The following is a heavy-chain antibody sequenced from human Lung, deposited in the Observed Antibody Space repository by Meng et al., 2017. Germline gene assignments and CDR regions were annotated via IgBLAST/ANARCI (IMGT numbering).Heavy chain of an antibody. CDR2: INRDGTKP. CDR1: GFTFTDHW. CDR3: TNDRLNH. V-gene: IGHV3-74*01. J-gene: IGHJ1*01. Sequence: EVDLVESGGGLVPPGGYLRLSCAASGFTFTDHWMHWVRQGPGKGLVWVSRINRDGTKPTCADSVKGRFTISRDNAKNTLYLQMNNLRAEDTAFYYCTNDRLNHWGQGALVTVSS. D-gene: IGHD1-1*01.